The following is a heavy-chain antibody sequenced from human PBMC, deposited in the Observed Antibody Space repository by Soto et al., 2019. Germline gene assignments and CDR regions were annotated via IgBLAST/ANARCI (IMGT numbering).Heavy chain of an antibody. V-gene: IGHV3-33*01. CDR1: GFTFSSYG. Sequence: GGSLRLSCAASGFTFSSYGMHWVRQAPGKGLEWVAVIWYDGSNKYYADSVKGRFTISRDNSKNTLYLQMNSLRAEDTAVYYCARDGDYYDSSGYYSGWFDPWGQGTLVTVSS. CDR2: IWYDGSNK. J-gene: IGHJ5*02. CDR3: ARDGDYYDSSGYYSGWFDP. D-gene: IGHD3-22*01.